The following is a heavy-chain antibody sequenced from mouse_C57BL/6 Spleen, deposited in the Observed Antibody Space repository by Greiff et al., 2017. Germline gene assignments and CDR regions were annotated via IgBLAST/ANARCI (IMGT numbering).Heavy chain of an antibody. CDR3: ARESTVVDAMDY. CDR2: INYDGSST. J-gene: IGHJ4*01. CDR1: GFTFRDYY. Sequence: EVKLMESEGGLVQPGSSMKLSCTASGFTFRDYYMAWVRQVPEKGLEWVANINYDGSSTYYLDSLKSRFIISRDNAKNILYLQMSSLKSEDTATYYCARESTVVDAMDYWGQGTSVTVSS. V-gene: IGHV5-16*01. D-gene: IGHD1-1*01.